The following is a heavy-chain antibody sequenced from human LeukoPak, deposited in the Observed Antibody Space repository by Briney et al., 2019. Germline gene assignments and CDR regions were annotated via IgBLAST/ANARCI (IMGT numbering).Heavy chain of an antibody. V-gene: IGHV3-7*01. CDR1: GFPFSDHW. CDR3: SRSLDY. Sequence: GGSLRLSCAASGFPFSDHWMDWVRQAPGKGMEWVANINQDGSEQYYADSVKGRFTISRDNAKNSLYLQMNSLRAEDTAVYYCSRSLDYWGQGALVTVSS. CDR2: INQDGSEQ. J-gene: IGHJ4*02.